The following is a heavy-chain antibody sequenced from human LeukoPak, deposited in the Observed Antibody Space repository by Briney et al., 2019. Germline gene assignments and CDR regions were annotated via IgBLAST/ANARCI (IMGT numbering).Heavy chain of an antibody. CDR2: ISGSGGST. Sequence: GGSLRLSCAASGFTFSSYAMSWVRQAPGKGLEWVSAISGSGGSTYYADSVKGRFTISRDNSKNTLYLQMNSLRAEDTAVYYCAKVLIIVVVPAAIGDWGQGTLVTVSS. J-gene: IGHJ4*02. CDR3: AKVLIIVVVPAAIGD. D-gene: IGHD2-2*01. V-gene: IGHV3-23*01. CDR1: GFTFSSYA.